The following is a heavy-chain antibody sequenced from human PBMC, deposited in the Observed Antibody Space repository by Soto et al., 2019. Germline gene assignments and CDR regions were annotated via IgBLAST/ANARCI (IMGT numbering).Heavy chain of an antibody. CDR2: IYWDDDK. V-gene: IGHV2-5*02. CDR1: GSPHRKKGKG. Sequence: GSPHRKKGKGVGWIRQPPGKALEWLALIYWDDDKRYSPSLKSRLTITKDTSKNQVVLTMTNMDPVDTATYYCAHIPPYSSSGYFQHWGQGTLVTVSS. CDR3: AHIPPYSSSGYFQH. J-gene: IGHJ1*01. D-gene: IGHD6-6*01.